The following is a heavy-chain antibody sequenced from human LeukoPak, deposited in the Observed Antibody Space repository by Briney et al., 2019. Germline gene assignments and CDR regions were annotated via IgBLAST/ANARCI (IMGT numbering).Heavy chain of an antibody. Sequence: SQTLSLTCTVSGGSISSGSYYWSWIRQPAGKGLEWIGRIYTSGSTNYNPSLNSRVTISVDTSKNQFSLKLSSVTAADTAVYYCARAYEVTAFDYWGQGTLVTVSS. CDR2: IYTSGST. CDR3: ARAYEVTAFDY. V-gene: IGHV4-61*02. D-gene: IGHD2-21*02. CDR1: GGSISSGSYY. J-gene: IGHJ4*02.